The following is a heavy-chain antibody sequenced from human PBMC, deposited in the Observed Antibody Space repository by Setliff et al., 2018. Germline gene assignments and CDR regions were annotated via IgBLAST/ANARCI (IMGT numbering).Heavy chain of an antibody. D-gene: IGHD4-4*01. CDR3: ARGNSNYYLFDY. V-gene: IGHV1-2*06. CDR1: GYTFTGYY. Sequence: GASVKVSCKASGYTFTGYYMHWVRQAPGQGLEWMGRINPNSGGTNYAQKFQGRVTMTRDTSISTAYMELRSLRSDDTAVYYCARGNSNYYLFDYWGQGTLVTVSS. CDR2: INPNSGGT. J-gene: IGHJ4*02.